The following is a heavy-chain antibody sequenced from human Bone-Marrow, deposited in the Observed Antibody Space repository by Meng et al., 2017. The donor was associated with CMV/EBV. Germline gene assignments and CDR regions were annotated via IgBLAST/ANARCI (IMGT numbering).Heavy chain of an antibody. CDR1: GFTFSNFV. CDR2: ITQNGATT. CDR3: AKPKSEVRNLDWLSDS. V-gene: IGHV3-23*01. Sequence: GGSLRLSCAASGFTFSNFVMVWVRQAPGKGLEWVSAITQNGATTSYAESVKGRFTVSRDNSKNTLYLQMDSLRAEDTALYYCAKPKSEVRNLDWLSDSWGQGTLVTVSS. D-gene: IGHD3/OR15-3a*01. J-gene: IGHJ4*02.